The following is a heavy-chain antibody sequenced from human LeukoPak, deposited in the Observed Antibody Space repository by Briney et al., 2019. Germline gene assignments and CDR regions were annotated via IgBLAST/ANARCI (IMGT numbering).Heavy chain of an antibody. Sequence: SQTLSLTCTVSGGSISSGGYYWSWIRQHPGKGLEWIGYIYYSGSTYYNPSLKSRVTISVDTSKNQFSLKLSSVTAADTAVYYCARGGSSWYPVGYFDYWGQGTLVTVSS. V-gene: IGHV4-31*03. CDR1: GGSISSGGYY. CDR3: ARGGSSWYPVGYFDY. CDR2: IYYSGST. D-gene: IGHD6-13*01. J-gene: IGHJ4*02.